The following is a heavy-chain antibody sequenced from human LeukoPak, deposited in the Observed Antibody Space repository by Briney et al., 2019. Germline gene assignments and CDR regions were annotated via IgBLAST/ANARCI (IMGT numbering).Heavy chain of an antibody. V-gene: IGHV3-21*01. CDR1: GFTFSSYS. CDR3: ARDYGSGSYYLDLVDY. Sequence: SGGSLRLSCAASGFTFSSYSMNWVRQAPGKGLEWVSSISSSSSYIYYADSVKGRFTISRDNAKNSLYLQMNSLRAEDTAVYYCARDYGSGSYYLDLVDYWGQGTLVTVSS. D-gene: IGHD3-10*01. J-gene: IGHJ4*02. CDR2: ISSSSSYI.